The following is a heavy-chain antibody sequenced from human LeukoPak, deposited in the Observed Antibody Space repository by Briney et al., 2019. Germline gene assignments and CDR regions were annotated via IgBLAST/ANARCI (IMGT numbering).Heavy chain of an antibody. V-gene: IGHV1-46*01. CDR3: AREPYSSSSFDY. CDR2: INPSGGST. Sequence: GASVKVSCKASADTFTSYYMHWVRQAPGQGLEWMGIINPSGGSTSYAQKFQGRVTMTRDMSTSTVYMELSSLRSEDTAVYYCAREPYSSSSFDYWGQGTLVTVSS. CDR1: ADTFTSYY. J-gene: IGHJ4*02. D-gene: IGHD6-6*01.